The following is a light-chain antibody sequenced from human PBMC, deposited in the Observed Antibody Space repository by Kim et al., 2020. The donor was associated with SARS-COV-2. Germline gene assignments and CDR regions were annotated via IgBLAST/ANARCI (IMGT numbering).Light chain of an antibody. Sequence: SPGERATLSGRASQSVSSNLAWYQQKPGQAPRLLIYGASTRATGISPRFSGSGSGTEFTLTISSLQSEDFAVYYCQQYNYWPPYTFGQGTKLEI. CDR2: GAS. V-gene: IGKV3-15*01. CDR3: QQYNYWPPYT. J-gene: IGKJ2*01. CDR1: QSVSSN.